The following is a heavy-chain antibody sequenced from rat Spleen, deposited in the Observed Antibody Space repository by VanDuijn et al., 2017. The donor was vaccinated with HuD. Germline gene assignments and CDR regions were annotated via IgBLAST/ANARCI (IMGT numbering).Heavy chain of an antibody. V-gene: IGHV5-22*01. CDR1: GFTFSEHY. CDR3: ARQGDGGYDDWFAY. CDR2: ISYYGGGS. J-gene: IGHJ3*01. D-gene: IGHD1-11*01. Sequence: EVQLVESGGGLVQPGRSLKLSCAASGFTFSEHYMAWVRQAPTKGLEWVASISYYGGGSYYRDSVKGRFTISRDNEKSTLYLQMDSLSSEDTATYYCARQGDGGYDDWFAYWGQGTLVTVSS.